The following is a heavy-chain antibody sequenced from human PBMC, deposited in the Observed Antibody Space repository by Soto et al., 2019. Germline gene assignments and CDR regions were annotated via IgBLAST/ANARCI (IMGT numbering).Heavy chain of an antibody. V-gene: IGHV1-46*03. CDR1: GYTFPSYY. D-gene: IGHD3-22*01. J-gene: IGHJ4*02. CDR3: ARDGEYYYDSSGYPSYYFDY. Sequence: GASVKVSCQASGYTFPSYYMHWVRQAPGQGLEWMGIINPSGGSTSYAQKFQGRVTMTRNTSTSTVYMELSSLRSEDTAVYYCARDGEYYYDSSGYPSYYFDYLGQGNLVTVS. CDR2: INPSGGST.